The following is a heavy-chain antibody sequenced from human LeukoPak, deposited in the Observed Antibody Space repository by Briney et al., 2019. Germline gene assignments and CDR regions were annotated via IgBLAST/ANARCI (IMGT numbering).Heavy chain of an antibody. V-gene: IGHV3-30*03. Sequence: GRSLRLSCAASGFTFSSYGMHWVRQAPGKGLEWVAVISYDGSNKYYADSVKGRFTISRDNSKNTLYLQMNSLRAEDTAVYYCARGCEEDIVVVVAATCAFDIWGQGTMVTVSS. D-gene: IGHD2-15*01. CDR2: ISYDGSNK. J-gene: IGHJ3*02. CDR1: GFTFSSYG. CDR3: ARGCEEDIVVVVAATCAFDI.